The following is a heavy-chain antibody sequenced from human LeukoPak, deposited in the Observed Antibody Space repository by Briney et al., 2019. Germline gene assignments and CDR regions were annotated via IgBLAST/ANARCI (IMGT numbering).Heavy chain of an antibody. D-gene: IGHD6-6*01. CDR3: ARLLAARYYYYYMDV. CDR2: IYPGDSDT. CDR1: GYSFTSYW. J-gene: IGHJ6*03. Sequence: GESLKISCKGSGYSFTSYWIGWVRQMPGKGLEWMGIIYPGDSDTRYRPSFQGQVTISADKSISTAHLQWSSLKASDTAMYYCARLLAARYYYYYMDVWGKGTTVTVSS. V-gene: IGHV5-51*01.